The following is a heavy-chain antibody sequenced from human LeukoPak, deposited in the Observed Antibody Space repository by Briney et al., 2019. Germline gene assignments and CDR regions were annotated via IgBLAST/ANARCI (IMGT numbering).Heavy chain of an antibody. D-gene: IGHD3-10*01. CDR1: GGSISSYY. V-gene: IGHV4-59*08. CDR2: IYYSGST. J-gene: IGHJ4*02. CDR3: ASNYYGSGSLDY. Sequence: PSVTLSLTCTVSGGSISSYYWSWIRQPPGKGLEWIGYIYYSGSTNYNPSLKSRVTISVDTSKNQFSLKLSSVTAADTAVYYCASNYYGSGSLDYWGQGNLVTVSS.